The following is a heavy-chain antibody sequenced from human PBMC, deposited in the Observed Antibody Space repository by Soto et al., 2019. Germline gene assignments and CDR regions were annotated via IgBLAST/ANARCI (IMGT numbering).Heavy chain of an antibody. J-gene: IGHJ6*02. CDR2: IYPGASDT. D-gene: IGHD3-10*01. CDR1: GYTFTNNW. V-gene: IGHV5-51*01. CDR3: ARRSEYHDGSGKYYGLDV. Sequence: LGESLKISCKGSGYTFTNNWVGWVRQMPGKGLEWMGIIYPGASDTRYSPSFPGQVTISVDKSIATAYLQWSSLKASDTAMYYCARRSEYHDGSGKYYGLDVWGQGTTVTVSS.